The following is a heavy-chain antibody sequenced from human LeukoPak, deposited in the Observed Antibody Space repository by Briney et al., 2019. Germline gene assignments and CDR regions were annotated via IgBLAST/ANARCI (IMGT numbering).Heavy chain of an antibody. CDR2: ISGSGVST. CDR3: AKDLGDYSGTYYNSFDP. V-gene: IGHV3-23*01. CDR1: GFTLSSYA. Sequence: PGGSLRLSCAASGFTLSSYAMTWVRQAPGKGLEWVSAISGSGVSTYYADSVKGRFTISRDNSRNALYLQMNTLRAEDTAVYYCAKDLGDYSGTYYNSFDPWGQETLVTVSS. J-gene: IGHJ5*02. D-gene: IGHD1-26*01.